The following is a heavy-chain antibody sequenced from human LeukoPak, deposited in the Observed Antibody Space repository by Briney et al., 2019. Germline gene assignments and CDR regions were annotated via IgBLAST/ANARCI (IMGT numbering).Heavy chain of an antibody. CDR3: ARQGDIVATMEP. J-gene: IGHJ5*02. Sequence: SETLSLTCTVSGGSISSYYWSWIRQPPGKGLEWIGYIYTSGSTNYNPSLKSRVTTSVDTSKNQFSLKLSSVTAADTAVYYCARQGDIVATMEPWGQGTLVTVSS. D-gene: IGHD5-12*01. V-gene: IGHV4-4*09. CDR1: GGSISSYY. CDR2: IYTSGST.